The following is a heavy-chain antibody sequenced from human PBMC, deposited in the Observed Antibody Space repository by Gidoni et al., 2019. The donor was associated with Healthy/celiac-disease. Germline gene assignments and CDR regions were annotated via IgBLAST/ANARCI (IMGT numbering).Heavy chain of an antibody. CDR2: IYYSGST. D-gene: IGHD3-3*01. CDR3: ARGPSVTTIFGVVSGMDV. Sequence: QVQLQESGPGLVKPSETLSLTCTVSGGSISSYYWSWIHQPPGKGLEWIGYIYYSGSTNYHPSRKSRVTISVDTSKNQFSLKLSSVTAADTAVYYCARGPSVTTIFGVVSGMDVWGQGTTVTVSS. CDR1: GGSISSYY. V-gene: IGHV4-59*01. J-gene: IGHJ6*02.